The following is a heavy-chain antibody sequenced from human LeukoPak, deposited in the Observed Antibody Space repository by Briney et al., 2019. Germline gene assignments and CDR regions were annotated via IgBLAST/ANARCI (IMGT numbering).Heavy chain of an antibody. D-gene: IGHD6-25*01. Sequence: GGSLRLSCVVSGFTSSEHYIDWARQAPGKGLEWVGRIRNKVNSYTTEYAASVKDRFTISRDDSKNSVWLQMNSLKIEDSAVYYCATSNSNGLSLFDYWGQGTLVTVSS. CDR2: IRNKVNSYTT. CDR1: GFTSSEHY. CDR3: ATSNSNGLSLFDY. J-gene: IGHJ4*02. V-gene: IGHV3-72*01.